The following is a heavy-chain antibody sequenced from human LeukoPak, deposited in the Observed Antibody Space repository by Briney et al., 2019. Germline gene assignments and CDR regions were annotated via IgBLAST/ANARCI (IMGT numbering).Heavy chain of an antibody. CDR3: ARSSRALITLGGVIVGDFDS. Sequence: GGSLRLSCAASGFSFSTHIMYWVRQTPGKGLECVSAISADGTRTYYANSLRGRFTISRDNSKNTLYLQVGSLSAEDMAVYFCARSSRALITLGGVIVGDFDSWGQGTLVTVSS. D-gene: IGHD3-16*02. CDR1: GFSFSTHI. V-gene: IGHV3-64*01. J-gene: IGHJ4*02. CDR2: ISADGTRT.